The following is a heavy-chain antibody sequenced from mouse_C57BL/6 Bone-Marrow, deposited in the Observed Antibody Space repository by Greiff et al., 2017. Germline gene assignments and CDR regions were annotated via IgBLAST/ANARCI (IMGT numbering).Heavy chain of an antibody. J-gene: IGHJ1*03. V-gene: IGHV5-4*01. CDR3: ARDKSYGSSYWYFDV. CDR2: ISDGGSYT. Sequence: EVMLVESGGGLVKPGGSLKLSCAASGFTFSSYAMSWVRQTPEKRLEWVATISDGGSYTYYPDNVKGRFTISRDNAKNNRYLQMSHLKSEDTAMYYCARDKSYGSSYWYFDVWGTGTTVTVSS. CDR1: GFTFSSYA. D-gene: IGHD1-1*01.